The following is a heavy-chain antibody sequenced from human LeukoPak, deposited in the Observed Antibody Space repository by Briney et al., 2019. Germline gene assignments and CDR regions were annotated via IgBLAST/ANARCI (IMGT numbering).Heavy chain of an antibody. Sequence: GGSLRLSCAAPGFTFSSYWTSWVRQAPGKGLEWVATIKQDGSEKYYVDSVKGRFTISRDNAKNSLYLQMNSLRAEDTAVYYCARLIVGATDYWGQGTLVTVSS. D-gene: IGHD1-26*01. V-gene: IGHV3-7*03. CDR2: IKQDGSEK. CDR1: GFTFSSYW. CDR3: ARLIVGATDY. J-gene: IGHJ4*02.